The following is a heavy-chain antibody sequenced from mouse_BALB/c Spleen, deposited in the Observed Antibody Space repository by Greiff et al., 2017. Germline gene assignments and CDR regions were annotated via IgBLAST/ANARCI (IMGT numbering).Heavy chain of an antibody. CDR3: ARGDYEKVYAMDY. V-gene: IGHV1-4*01. D-gene: IGHD2-4*01. CDR2: INPRSGYT. J-gene: IGHJ4*01. Sequence: QVQLKQSGAELARPGASVKMSCKASGYTFTSYTMHWVKQRPGQGLEWIGYINPRSGYTNYNQKFKDKATLTADKSSSTAYMQLSSLTSEDSAVYYCARGDYEKVYAMDYWGQGTSVTVSS. CDR1: GYTFTSYT.